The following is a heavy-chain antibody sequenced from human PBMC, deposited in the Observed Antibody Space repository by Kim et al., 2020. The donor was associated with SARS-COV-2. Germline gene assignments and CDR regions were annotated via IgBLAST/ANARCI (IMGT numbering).Heavy chain of an antibody. D-gene: IGHD1-26*01. J-gene: IGHJ3*01. CDR2: INSGGGT. CDR3: ARPWLDSGTFRPYQP. Sequence: GGSLRLSCAASGFTFSMSVMSWVRQAPGKGLEWVSAINSGGGTNYADSGKGRFTFPGAIPKNPRYLQLAGRRAEAPALYYCARPWLDSGTFRPYQPWGQG. V-gene: IGHV3-23*01. CDR1: GFTFSMSV.